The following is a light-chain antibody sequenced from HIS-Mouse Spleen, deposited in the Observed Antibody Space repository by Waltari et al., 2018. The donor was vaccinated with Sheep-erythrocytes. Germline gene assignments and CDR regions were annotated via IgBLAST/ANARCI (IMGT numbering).Light chain of an antibody. Sequence: DIQMTQSPSSLSASAGDRVTITCRASQSISSYLNWYQQKPGKAPKRLNYAASSLQSGVPSRFSGSGSGTDFTLTISSLQPEDFATYYCQQSYSTPIFTFGPGTKVDIK. J-gene: IGKJ3*01. CDR1: QSISSY. CDR3: QQSYSTPIFT. V-gene: IGKV1-39*01. CDR2: AAS.